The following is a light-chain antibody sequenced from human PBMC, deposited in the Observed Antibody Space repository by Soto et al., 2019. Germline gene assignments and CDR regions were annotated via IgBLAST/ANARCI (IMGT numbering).Light chain of an antibody. CDR3: AAWNDNPNGPGYV. Sequence: QSVLTQPPSASGTPGQRVTISGSGSSSNIGSNYVNWYQHLPGTAPKLLIYSDDQRPSGVPDRFSGSKSGTSASLAISGLQSEDEGDYFCAAWNDNPNGPGYVFGTGTKVTVL. CDR2: SDD. V-gene: IGLV1-44*01. J-gene: IGLJ1*01. CDR1: SSNIGSNY.